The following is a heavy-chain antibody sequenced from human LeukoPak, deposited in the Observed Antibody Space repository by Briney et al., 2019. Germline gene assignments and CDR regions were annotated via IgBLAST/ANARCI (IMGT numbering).Heavy chain of an antibody. CDR3: ARGPKAAAGDNWFDP. D-gene: IGHD6-13*01. J-gene: IGHJ5*02. Sequence: SQTLSLTCTVSGGSISSGSYYWSWIRQPAGKGLEWIGRIYTSGSTNYNPSLKSRVTISVDTSKNQFSLKLSSVTAADTAMYYCARGPKAAAGDNWFDPWGQGTLVTISS. CDR2: IYTSGST. CDR1: GGSISSGSYY. V-gene: IGHV4-61*02.